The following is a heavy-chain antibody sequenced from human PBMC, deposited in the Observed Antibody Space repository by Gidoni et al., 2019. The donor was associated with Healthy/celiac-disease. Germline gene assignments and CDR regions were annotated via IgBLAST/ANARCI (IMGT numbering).Heavy chain of an antibody. D-gene: IGHD3-22*01. CDR2: IWYDGSNK. CDR3: AREGYDSSRDAFDI. V-gene: IGHV3-33*01. CDR1: GFPFSSYG. J-gene: IGHJ3*02. Sequence: QVQLVESGGGVVQPGRSLRLSCAASGFPFSSYGMDWVRQAPGKGVEWVAVIWYDGSNKYYADSVKGRFTISRDNSKNTLYLQMNSLRAEDTAVYYCAREGYDSSRDAFDIWGQGTMVTVSS.